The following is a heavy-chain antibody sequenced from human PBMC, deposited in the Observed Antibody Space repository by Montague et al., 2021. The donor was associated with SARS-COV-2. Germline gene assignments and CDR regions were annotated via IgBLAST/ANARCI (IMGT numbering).Heavy chain of an antibody. CDR3: ASAPRYSFGVWAY. D-gene: IGHD3-16*01. V-gene: IGHV4-34*01. CDR2: INHSGYT. CDR1: GASSSNYY. Sequence: SETLSLTCAVYGASSSNYYWSWIRQSPGKSQEWVGEINHSGYTNYNPSLESRLTISLDSSKKQLSLKMTSVTAADTAIYYCASAPRYSFGVWAYWGQGTLVSVSS. J-gene: IGHJ4*02.